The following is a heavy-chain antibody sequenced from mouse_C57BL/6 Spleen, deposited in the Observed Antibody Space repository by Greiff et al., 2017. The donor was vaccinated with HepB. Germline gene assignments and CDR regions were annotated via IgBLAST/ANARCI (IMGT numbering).Heavy chain of an antibody. CDR1: GFTFSSYA. V-gene: IGHV5-4*01. J-gene: IGHJ3*01. CDR2: ISDGGSYT. CDR3: ARDEAKLGAWFAY. D-gene: IGHD4-1*01. Sequence: EVQGVESGGGLVKPGGSLKLSCAASGFTFSSYAMSWVRQTPEKRLEWVATISDGGSYTYYPDNVKGRFTISRDNAKNNLYLQMSHLKSEDTAMYYCARDEAKLGAWFAYCGQGTLVTVSA.